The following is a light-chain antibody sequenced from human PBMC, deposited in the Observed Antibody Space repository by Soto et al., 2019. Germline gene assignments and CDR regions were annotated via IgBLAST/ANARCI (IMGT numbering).Light chain of an antibody. J-gene: IGKJ1*01. Sequence: AIQLTQSPSSLSASVGDRVAITCRASQGISSALAWYQQKPGKAPKLLIYDASSLESGVPSRFSGSGSGTEFTLIISGLQPDDSATYYCQHYNSYSEAFGQGTKVDI. CDR1: QGISSA. V-gene: IGKV1-13*02. CDR3: QHYNSYSEA. CDR2: DAS.